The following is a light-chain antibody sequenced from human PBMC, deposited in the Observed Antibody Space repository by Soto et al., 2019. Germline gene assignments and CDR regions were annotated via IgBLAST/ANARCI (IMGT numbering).Light chain of an antibody. CDR3: QQRSNWPPIT. J-gene: IGKJ5*01. V-gene: IGKV3-11*01. CDR1: QSVSNK. Sequence: EIVLTQSPATLSLSPGERATLSCRASQSVSNKLAWYQQKPGQAPRLLIYDASNRATGIPARFSGSGSGTDFTLTITSLEPEDFAVYYCQQRSNWPPITFGQRTRLEIK. CDR2: DAS.